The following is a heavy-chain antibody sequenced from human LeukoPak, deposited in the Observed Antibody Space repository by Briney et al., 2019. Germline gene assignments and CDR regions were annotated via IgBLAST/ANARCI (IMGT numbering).Heavy chain of an antibody. Sequence: GGSLRLSCAASGFTFSTYSMNWVRQAPGKGLEWVSSISSSSYIYYTNSVKGRFTISRDNAKNLLFLQMNSLRAEDTAVYYCARSTLIAPRGAFDFWGQGTMVSVSS. CDR3: ARSTLIAPRGAFDF. D-gene: IGHD2-21*01. J-gene: IGHJ3*01. CDR2: ISSSSYI. V-gene: IGHV3-21*01. CDR1: GFTFSTYS.